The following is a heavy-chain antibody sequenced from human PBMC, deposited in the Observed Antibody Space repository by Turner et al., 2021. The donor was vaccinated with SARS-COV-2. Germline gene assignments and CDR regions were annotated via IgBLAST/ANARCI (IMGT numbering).Heavy chain of an antibody. D-gene: IGHD3-3*01. J-gene: IGHJ6*02. Sequence: EVQLVESGGGLVKPGGSLRLPCAASGFTFSSYSMNWVRQAPGKGLELVSSISSTSSYIYYADAVKGRFTISRDNAKNSLYLQMNSLRAEDTAVYYCARDKGTLRDFWGGYYPGGMDVWGQGTTVTVSS. V-gene: IGHV3-21*01. CDR3: ARDKGTLRDFWGGYYPGGMDV. CDR2: ISSTSSYI. CDR1: GFTFSSYS.